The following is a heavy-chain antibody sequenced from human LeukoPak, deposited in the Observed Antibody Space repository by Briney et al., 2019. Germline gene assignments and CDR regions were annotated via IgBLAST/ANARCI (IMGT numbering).Heavy chain of an antibody. CDR3: ARDGVGSGWYRGVDY. CDR2: IYHSGST. D-gene: IGHD6-19*01. J-gene: IGHJ4*02. V-gene: IGHV4-38-2*02. Sequence: KPSETLSLTCAVSGYSISSGYYWGWIRQPPGKGLEWIGSIYHSGSTYYNPSLKSRVTISVDTSKNQFSLKLSSVTAVDTAVYYCARDGVGSGWYRGVDYWGQGTLVTVSS. CDR1: GYSISSGYY.